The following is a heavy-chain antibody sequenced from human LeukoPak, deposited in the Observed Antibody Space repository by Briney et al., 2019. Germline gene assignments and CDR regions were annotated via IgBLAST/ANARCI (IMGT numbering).Heavy chain of an antibody. V-gene: IGHV3-48*02. D-gene: IGHD6-13*01. CDR1: GFTFSSYN. CDR3: ATVRGASGSRWYFDY. Sequence: GGSLRLSCAASGFTFSSYNMNWVRQAPGKGLEWVSYITSSSSTIYYADSVKGRFTISRDNAKNSLFLQMNSLRDEDTAVYYCATVRGASGSRWYFDYWGQGTLVTVSS. J-gene: IGHJ4*02. CDR2: ITSSSSTI.